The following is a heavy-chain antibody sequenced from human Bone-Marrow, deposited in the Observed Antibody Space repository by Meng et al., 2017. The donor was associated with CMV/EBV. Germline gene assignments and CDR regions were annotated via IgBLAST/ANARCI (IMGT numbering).Heavy chain of an antibody. J-gene: IGHJ6*02. CDR3: ARGLGVTPGYGMDV. V-gene: IGHV1-2*02. D-gene: IGHD3-16*01. Sequence: WVRQAPGQSLEWLGWLSAYNGDTDYAHKFRGRVTMTRDTSISTAYMELSRLRSDDTAVYYCARGLGVTPGYGMDVWGQGTTVTVSS. CDR2: LSAYNGDT.